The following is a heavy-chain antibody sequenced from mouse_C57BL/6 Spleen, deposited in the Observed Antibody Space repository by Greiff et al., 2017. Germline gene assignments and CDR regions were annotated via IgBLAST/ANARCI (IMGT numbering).Heavy chain of an antibody. D-gene: IGHD2-4*01. Sequence: LQQPGAELVRPGSSVKLSCKASGYTFTSYWMHWVKQRPIQGLEWIGNIDPSDSETHYNQKFKDKATLTVVKSSSTAYMQLSSLTSEDSAVYYCASHDYGLAYWGQGTLVTVSA. V-gene: IGHV1-52*01. CDR2: IDPSDSET. J-gene: IGHJ3*01. CDR1: GYTFTSYW. CDR3: ASHDYGLAY.